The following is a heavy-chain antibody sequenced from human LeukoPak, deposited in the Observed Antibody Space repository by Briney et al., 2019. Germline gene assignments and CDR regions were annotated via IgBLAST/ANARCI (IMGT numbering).Heavy chain of an antibody. V-gene: IGHV4-39*07. CDR3: ARDSPPTTAYYYYGMDV. J-gene: IGHJ6*02. CDR2: IYYSGST. CDR1: GGSISSSSYY. D-gene: IGHD1-14*01. Sequence: SETLSLTCTVSGGSISSSSYYWGWIRQPPGKGLEWIGSIYYSGSTYYNPSLKSRVTISVDTSKNQFSLKLSSVTAADTAVYYCARDSPPTTAYYYYGMDVRGQGTTVTVSS.